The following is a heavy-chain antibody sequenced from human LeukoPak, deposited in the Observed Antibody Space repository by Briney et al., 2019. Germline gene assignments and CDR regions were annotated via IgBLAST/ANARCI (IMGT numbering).Heavy chain of an antibody. J-gene: IGHJ6*03. Sequence: PSETLSLTCTVSGGSISSYYWSWIRQPPGKGLEWIGYIYYSGSTYYNPSLKSRVTISVDTSKNQFFLKLSSVTAADTAVYYCARELPLGISYYYYMDVWGKGTTVTVSS. CDR1: GGSISSYY. CDR2: IYYSGST. V-gene: IGHV4-59*12. D-gene: IGHD3-16*01. CDR3: ARELPLGISYYYYMDV.